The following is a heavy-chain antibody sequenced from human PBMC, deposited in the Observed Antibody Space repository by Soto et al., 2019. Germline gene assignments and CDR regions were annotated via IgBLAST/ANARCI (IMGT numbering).Heavy chain of an antibody. CDR3: ARDSSSGYDFYSYVMDV. CDR1: GGTFSSYA. J-gene: IGHJ6*02. CDR2: IIPIFGTA. V-gene: IGHV1-69*13. Sequence: SVKVSYKASGGTFSSYAISGVRQAPGQGLEWMGGIIPIFGTANYAQKFQGRVTITADESTSTAYMELSSLRSEDTAVYYCARDSSSGYDFYSYVMDVLSQPNTLTVCS. D-gene: IGHD3-22*01.